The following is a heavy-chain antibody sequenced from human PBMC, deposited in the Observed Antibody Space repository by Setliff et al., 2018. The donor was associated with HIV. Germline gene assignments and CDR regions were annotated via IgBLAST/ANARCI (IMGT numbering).Heavy chain of an antibody. D-gene: IGHD5-18*01. CDR1: GLIFSSYE. CDR3: ARKLQPGYGMDV. V-gene: IGHV3-7*01. J-gene: IGHJ6*02. Sequence: PGGSLRLSCAASGLIFSSYEMNWVRKAPGKGLEWVANINQDGNEKNYVDSVKGRFTISRDNTKNSLYLQMDSLRAEDTTVYYCARKLQPGYGMDVWGQGTTVTVSS. CDR2: INQDGNEK.